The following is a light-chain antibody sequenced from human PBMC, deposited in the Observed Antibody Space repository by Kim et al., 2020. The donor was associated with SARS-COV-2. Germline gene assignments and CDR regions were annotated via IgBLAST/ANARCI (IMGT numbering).Light chain of an antibody. CDR2: SNI. J-gene: IGLJ1*01. CDR1: SAHVGINT. Sequence: QRSTISCSGSSAHVGINTVTGTHHLPGTAPKLHIYSNIQRPSGVPDRFSASKSGTSASLAISGLQSEDEADYYCAAWDDSLNGYVLGTGTKVTV. V-gene: IGLV1-44*01. CDR3: AAWDDSLNGYV.